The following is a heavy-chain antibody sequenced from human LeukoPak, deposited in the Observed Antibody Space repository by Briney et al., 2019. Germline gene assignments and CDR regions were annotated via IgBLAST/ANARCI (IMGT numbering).Heavy chain of an antibody. Sequence: GRSLRLSCAASGFTFDDYAMHWVRQAPGKGLEWVSGISWNSGSIGYADSVKGRFTISRDNAKNSLYLQMNSLRAEDTAVYYCARDLGDSSSSRLAFDIWGQGTMVTVSS. J-gene: IGHJ3*02. CDR1: GFTFDDYA. CDR3: ARDLGDSSSSRLAFDI. D-gene: IGHD6-6*01. CDR2: ISWNSGSI. V-gene: IGHV3-9*01.